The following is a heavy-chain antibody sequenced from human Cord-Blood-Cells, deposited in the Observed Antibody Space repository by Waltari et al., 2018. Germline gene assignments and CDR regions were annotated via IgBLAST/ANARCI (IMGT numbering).Heavy chain of an antibody. CDR1: GFTFSSYS. Sequence: EVQLVESGGGLVKPGGSLRLSCAASGFTFSSYSMNWVRQAPGKGLEWVSSISSSSSHIYYADSVKGRFTISRDNAKNSLYLQMNSLRAEDTAVYYCAREGGVWYFDLWGRGTLVTVSS. D-gene: IGHD3-16*01. V-gene: IGHV3-21*01. CDR3: AREGGVWYFDL. CDR2: ISSSSSHI. J-gene: IGHJ2*01.